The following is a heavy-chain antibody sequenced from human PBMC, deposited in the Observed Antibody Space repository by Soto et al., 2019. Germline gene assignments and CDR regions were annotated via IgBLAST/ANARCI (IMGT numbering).Heavy chain of an antibody. Sequence: SETLSLTCAVYGGSFSGYYWSWIRQPPGKGLEWIGKINHSGSTYYNPSLKSRVTISVDTSKNLFSLKLTSVTAADTAVYYCARHYYDSSGYYYPPFNWFDPWGQGTLVTVSS. CDR3: ARHYYDSSGYYYPPFNWFDP. CDR1: GGSFSGYY. CDR2: INHSGST. J-gene: IGHJ5*02. D-gene: IGHD3-22*01. V-gene: IGHV4-34*01.